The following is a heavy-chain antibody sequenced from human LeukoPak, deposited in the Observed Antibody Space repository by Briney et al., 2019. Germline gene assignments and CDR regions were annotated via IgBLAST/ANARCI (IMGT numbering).Heavy chain of an antibody. D-gene: IGHD3-22*01. CDR1: GGSFSGYY. V-gene: IGHV4-34*01. Sequence: SETLSLTCAVYGGSFSGYYWSWIRQPPGKGLEWIGEINHSGSTNYNPSLKSRVTMSVDTSKNQFPLKLSSVTAADTAVYYCARGGRTPTYYYDSSGYYLGYWGQGTLVTVSS. J-gene: IGHJ4*02. CDR2: INHSGST. CDR3: ARGGRTPTYYYDSSGYYLGY.